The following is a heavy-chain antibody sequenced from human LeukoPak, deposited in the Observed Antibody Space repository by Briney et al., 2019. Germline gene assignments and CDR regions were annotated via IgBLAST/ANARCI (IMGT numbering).Heavy chain of an antibody. CDR2: ISNDGSNT. CDR1: GFTFSTYW. D-gene: IGHD3-9*01. Sequence: GGSLRLSCAASGFTFSTYWMHWIRQAPGKGLVWVSRISNDGSNTRYADSVKGRFTISRDNAKNTLYLQLNSLRAEDTAVYYCGKAILKAYGMDVWGQGTTVTVSS. V-gene: IGHV3-74*01. J-gene: IGHJ6*02. CDR3: GKAILKAYGMDV.